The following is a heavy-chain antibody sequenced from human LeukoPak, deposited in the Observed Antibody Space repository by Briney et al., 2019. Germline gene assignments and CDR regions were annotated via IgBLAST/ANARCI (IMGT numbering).Heavy chain of an antibody. Sequence: SVKVSCKASGGTFSSYTISWVRQAPGQGLEWMGRIIPVLGIANYAQKFQGRVTITTDESTSTAYMELSSLRSEDTAVYYCARTDTAMVNDFDYWGQGTLVTVSS. CDR2: IIPVLGIA. CDR3: ARTDTAMVNDFDY. CDR1: GGTFSSYT. V-gene: IGHV1-69*02. D-gene: IGHD5-18*01. J-gene: IGHJ4*02.